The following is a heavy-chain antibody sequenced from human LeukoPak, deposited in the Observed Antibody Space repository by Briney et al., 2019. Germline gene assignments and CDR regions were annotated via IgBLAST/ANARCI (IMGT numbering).Heavy chain of an antibody. CDR2: IYYSGST. D-gene: IGHD5-24*01. CDR3: ARRPRGDYKAWFDP. V-gene: IGHV4-39*01. Sequence: SETLSLTCSVSGASIYRSTYYWGWIRQPPGKGLEWIGSIYYSGSTYYNPSLKSRVTISVDTSKNQFSLKVRSVTAADTAVYYCARRPRGDYKAWFDPWGQGTLVTVSS. CDR1: GASIYRSTYY. J-gene: IGHJ5*02.